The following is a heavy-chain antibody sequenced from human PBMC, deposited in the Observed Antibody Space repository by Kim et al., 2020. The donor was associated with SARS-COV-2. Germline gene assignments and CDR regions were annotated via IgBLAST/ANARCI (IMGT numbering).Heavy chain of an antibody. J-gene: IGHJ3*02. D-gene: IGHD5-12*01. V-gene: IGHV3-23*01. CDR2: IGSSGSST. Sequence: GGSLRLSCAASGFTFNTYAMSWVRQAPGKGLEWVSGIGSSGSSTYYADSVKGRFTISTDTSKNTLYQQMNSLTAEDPAVSYCARGLQFSAFDIWGQGTLV. CDR1: GFTFNTYA. CDR3: ARGLQFSAFDI.